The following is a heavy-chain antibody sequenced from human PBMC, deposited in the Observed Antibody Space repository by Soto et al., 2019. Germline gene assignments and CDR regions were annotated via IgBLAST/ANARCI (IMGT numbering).Heavy chain of an antibody. CDR3: ARGSCGLPPRLDY. J-gene: IGHJ4*02. V-gene: IGHV4-59*01. D-gene: IGHD2-15*01. Sequence: QVQLLESGPGLVKPWETLSLNCTVSGGPISSYYWSWIRQSPGKGLEWIGYIYSIVSTNYNPSLKSRGTISIDKSKNQFSIEVTAVTAADTAVYYCARGSCGLPPRLDYWGQGTLVTVSS. CDR1: GGPISSYY. CDR2: IYSIVST.